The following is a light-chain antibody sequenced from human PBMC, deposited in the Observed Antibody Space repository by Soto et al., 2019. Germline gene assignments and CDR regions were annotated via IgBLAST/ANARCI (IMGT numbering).Light chain of an antibody. CDR3: QQYYSTPYT. J-gene: IGKJ2*01. Sequence: DIVMTQSPDYLAVSLGERATINCKSSQSVLYSFNNKNYLAWYQQKPGQPPKMLIYLASTRESGVPDRFSGSRSETDFHLTNSRRQAEDVAFYYCQQYYSTPYTFGQGTKLEIK. CDR1: QSVLYSFNNKNY. CDR2: LAS. V-gene: IGKV4-1*01.